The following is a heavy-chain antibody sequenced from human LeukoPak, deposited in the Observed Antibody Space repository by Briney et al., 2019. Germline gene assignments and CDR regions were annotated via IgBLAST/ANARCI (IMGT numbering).Heavy chain of an antibody. D-gene: IGHD4-17*01. J-gene: IGHJ4*02. CDR2: IIPIFGTA. Sequence: SVKVSCKASGGTFSSYATSWVRQAPGQGLEWMGGIIPIFGTANYAQKFQGRVTITADESTSTAYMELSSLRSEDTAVYYCAREDYGDYGVDYWGQGTLVTVSS. CDR3: AREDYGDYGVDY. CDR1: GGTFSSYA. V-gene: IGHV1-69*13.